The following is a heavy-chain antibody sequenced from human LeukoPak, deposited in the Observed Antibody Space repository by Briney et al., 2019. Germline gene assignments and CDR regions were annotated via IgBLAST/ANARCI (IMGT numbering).Heavy chain of an antibody. CDR2: MSPNSGNT. J-gene: IGHJ4*02. D-gene: IGHD7-27*01. Sequence: ASVKVSCKASGYTFTSYDFNWVRQATGQRPEWMGRMSPNSGNTGYAQKFQDRVTMTRNTSISTAYMKLSSLRSDDTAVYYCARGPPNWGYDYWGPGTLVTVSS. CDR1: GYTFTSYD. CDR3: ARGPPNWGYDY. V-gene: IGHV1-8*01.